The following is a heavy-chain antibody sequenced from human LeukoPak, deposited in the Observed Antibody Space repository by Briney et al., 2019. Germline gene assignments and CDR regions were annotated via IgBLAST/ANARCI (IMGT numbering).Heavy chain of an antibody. D-gene: IGHD1-26*01. Sequence: GGSLRLSCAASGFTSSSYGMHWVRQAPGKGLEWVAVISYDGSNKYCADSVKGRFTISRDNSKNTLYLQMNSLRAEDTAGYYCAKASPWELLPPFDYWGQGTLVTVSS. J-gene: IGHJ4*02. CDR3: AKASPWELLPPFDY. V-gene: IGHV3-30*18. CDR1: GFTSSSYG. CDR2: ISYDGSNK.